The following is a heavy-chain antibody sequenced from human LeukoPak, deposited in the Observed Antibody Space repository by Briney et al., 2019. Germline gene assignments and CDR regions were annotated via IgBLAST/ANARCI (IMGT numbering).Heavy chain of an antibody. D-gene: IGHD4-17*01. CDR2: IYPGDSDT. Sequence: GESLKISCKGSGYSFTSYWIGWVRQMPGKGLEWMGIIYPGDSDTRYSPSFQGQVTISADKSISTAYLQWSSLKASDTAMYYCARGARNYGDYRVYFDYWGQGTLVTVSS. CDR1: GYSFTSYW. J-gene: IGHJ4*02. V-gene: IGHV5-51*01. CDR3: ARGARNYGDYRVYFDY.